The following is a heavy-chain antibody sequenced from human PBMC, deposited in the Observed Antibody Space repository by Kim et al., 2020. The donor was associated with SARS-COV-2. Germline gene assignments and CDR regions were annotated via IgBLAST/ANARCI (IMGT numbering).Heavy chain of an antibody. J-gene: IGHJ6*02. CDR3: ARDRVRGVRYYYYGMDV. V-gene: IGHV3-66*01. D-gene: IGHD3-10*01. Sequence: GGSLRLSCAASGFTVSSNYMSWVRQAPGKGLEWVSVIYSGGSTYYADSVKGRFTISRDNSKNTLYLQMNSLRAEDTAVYYCARDRVRGVRYYYYGMDVWGQGTTVTVSS. CDR1: GFTVSSNY. CDR2: IYSGGST.